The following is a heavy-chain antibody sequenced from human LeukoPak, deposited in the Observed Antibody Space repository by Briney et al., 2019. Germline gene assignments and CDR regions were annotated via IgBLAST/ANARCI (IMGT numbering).Heavy chain of an antibody. V-gene: IGHV4-4*07. Sequence: PSETLSLTCTVSGGSISSYYWSWIRQPAGKGLEWIGRIYTSGSTNYNPSLKSRVTMSVDTSKNQFSLKLSSVTAADTAVYYCARGTVGELSLYYYYYMDVWGKGTTVTISS. CDR3: ARGTVGELSLYYYYYMDV. CDR2: IYTSGST. J-gene: IGHJ6*03. D-gene: IGHD3-16*02. CDR1: GGSISSYY.